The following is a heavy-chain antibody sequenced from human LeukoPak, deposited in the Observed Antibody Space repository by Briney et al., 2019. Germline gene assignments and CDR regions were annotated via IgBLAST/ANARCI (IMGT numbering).Heavy chain of an antibody. CDR2: IYSSGTT. J-gene: IGHJ4*02. CDR1: GGSISSSSYF. D-gene: IGHD3-10*01. CDR3: ARDGSHYYFDY. V-gene: IGHV4-39*07. Sequence: PSETLSLTCTVSGGSISSSSYFWGWIRQSPGKGLEWIGSIYSSGTTYYNPSLKSRVTISVDTSRNQFSLRLSSVTAADTAVFYCARDGSHYYFDYWGQGTLVTVPS.